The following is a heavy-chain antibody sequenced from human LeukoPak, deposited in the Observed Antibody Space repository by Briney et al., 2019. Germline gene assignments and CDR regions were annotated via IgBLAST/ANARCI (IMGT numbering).Heavy chain of an antibody. Sequence: PGGSLRLSCAASGFSFSSYAMSWVRQAPARGLEWVSSIRGGGETFYADSVKGRFTISRDNSRNTLYLQLNSLRAEDTAVYYCAKPFKWGSAYYYFDYWGQGALVTVS. D-gene: IGHD3-22*01. J-gene: IGHJ4*02. V-gene: IGHV3-23*01. CDR1: GFSFSSYA. CDR2: IRGGGET. CDR3: AKPFKWGSAYYYFDY.